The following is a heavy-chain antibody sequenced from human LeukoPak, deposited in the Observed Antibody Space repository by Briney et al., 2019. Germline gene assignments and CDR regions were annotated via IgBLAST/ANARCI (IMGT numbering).Heavy chain of an antibody. CDR1: GFSFSSYR. Sequence: GRSLRLSCAASGFSFSSYRMNWVRQAPGKGLEWVSSVSNSGDYIHYADSVKGRFTISRDNSKNSLYLQTNSLRAEDTAVYYCARALIGYYFDYWGQGTLVTVSS. V-gene: IGHV3-21*06. CDR3: ARALIGYYFDY. D-gene: IGHD2-8*01. CDR2: VSNSGDYI. J-gene: IGHJ4*02.